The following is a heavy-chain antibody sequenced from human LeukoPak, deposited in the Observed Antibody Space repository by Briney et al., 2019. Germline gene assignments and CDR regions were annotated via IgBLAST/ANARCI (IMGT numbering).Heavy chain of an antibody. V-gene: IGHV4-61*02. Sequence: PSQTLSLTCTVSGGSISSGSYYWSWIRQPAGKGLEWVGRIYTSGSTNYNPSLKSRVTISVDTSKNQFSLKLSSVTAADTAVYYCARRTDFYDSRRYYYMDVWGKGTTVTVSS. CDR2: IYTSGST. D-gene: IGHD3-22*01. J-gene: IGHJ6*03. CDR3: ARRTDFYDSRRYYYMDV. CDR1: GGSISSGSYY.